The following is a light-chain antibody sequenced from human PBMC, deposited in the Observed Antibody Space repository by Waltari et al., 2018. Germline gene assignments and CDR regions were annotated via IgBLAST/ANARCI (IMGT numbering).Light chain of an antibody. J-gene: IGLJ2*01. Sequence: QSALTQPASVSGSPGQSITLSCTGISSGVVGYNYGTWYQQHPGKAPKLMIYEVSNRPSGVSNRFSGSKSGNTASLTISGLQAEDEADYYCSSYTSSSSPRVFGGGTKLTVL. CDR1: SSGVVGYNY. CDR3: SSYTSSSSPRV. V-gene: IGLV2-14*01. CDR2: EVS.